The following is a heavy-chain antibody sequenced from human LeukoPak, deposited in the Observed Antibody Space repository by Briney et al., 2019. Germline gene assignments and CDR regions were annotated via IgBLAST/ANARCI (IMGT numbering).Heavy chain of an antibody. V-gene: IGHV3-30-3*01. D-gene: IGHD6-19*01. J-gene: IGHJ5*02. CDR3: ARDQRSSGWYVTSWFDP. CDR1: GFTFSSYA. CDR2: ISYDGSNK. Sequence: PGGSLRLSCAASGFTFSSYAMPWVRQAPGKGLEWVAVISYDGSNKYYADSVKGRFTISRDNSKNTLYLQMNSLRAEDTAVYYCARDQRSSGWYVTSWFDPWGQGTLVTVSS.